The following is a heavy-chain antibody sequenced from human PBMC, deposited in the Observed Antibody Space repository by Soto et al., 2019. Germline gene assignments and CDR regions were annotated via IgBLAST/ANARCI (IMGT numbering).Heavy chain of an antibody. CDR1: GYTFTSYG. V-gene: IGHV1-18*01. CDR2: ISAYNGNT. Sequence: ASVKVSCKASGYTFTSYGISWVRQAPGQGLEWMGWISAYNGNTNYAQKLQGRVTMTTDTSMSTAYMELRSLRSDDTAVYYCARTRITMVRGRNNWFDPWGQGTLVTVSS. CDR3: ARTRITMVRGRNNWFDP. J-gene: IGHJ5*02. D-gene: IGHD3-10*01.